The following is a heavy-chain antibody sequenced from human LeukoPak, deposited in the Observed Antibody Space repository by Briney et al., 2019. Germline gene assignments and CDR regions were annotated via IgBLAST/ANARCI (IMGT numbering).Heavy chain of an antibody. Sequence: GGSLRLSCAASGFTFSSYGMHWVRQAPGKGLEWVAVISYDGSNKYYADSVKGRFTISRDNSKNTLYLQMNSLRAEDTAVYYCAKFLVVTAMGPGVYYYYGMDVWGQGTTVTVSS. J-gene: IGHJ6*02. D-gene: IGHD2-21*02. CDR1: GFTFSSYG. CDR2: ISYDGSNK. V-gene: IGHV3-30*18. CDR3: AKFLVVTAMGPGVYYYYGMDV.